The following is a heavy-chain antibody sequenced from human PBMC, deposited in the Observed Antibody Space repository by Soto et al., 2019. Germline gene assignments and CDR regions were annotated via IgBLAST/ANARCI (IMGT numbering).Heavy chain of an antibody. CDR3: ARGGTYYDFWSGSTYYYYMDV. D-gene: IGHD3-3*01. J-gene: IGHJ6*03. CDR2: IYSGGST. Sequence: GSLRLSCAASRFTISSNYMSWVRQAPGKGLEWVSVIYSGGSTYYADSLKGRFTISRHNSKNTLYLQMNSLRAEDTAVYYCARGGTYYDFWSGSTYYYYMDVWGKGTTVTVSS. V-gene: IGHV3-53*04. CDR1: RFTISSNY.